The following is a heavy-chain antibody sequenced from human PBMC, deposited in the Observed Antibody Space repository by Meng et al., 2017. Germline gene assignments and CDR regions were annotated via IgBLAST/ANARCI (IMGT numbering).Heavy chain of an antibody. CDR3: ASGSQWLFPY. Sequence: QVELVESGGGVVQPGRSLGLSCAASGFTFSSYGMHWVRQAPGKGLGWVAVIWYDGSNKYYADSVKGRFTISRDNSKNTLYLQMNSLRAEDTAVYYCASGSQWLFPYWGQGTLVTVSS. CDR2: IWYDGSNK. CDR1: GFTFSSYG. D-gene: IGHD6-19*01. V-gene: IGHV3-33*01. J-gene: IGHJ4*02.